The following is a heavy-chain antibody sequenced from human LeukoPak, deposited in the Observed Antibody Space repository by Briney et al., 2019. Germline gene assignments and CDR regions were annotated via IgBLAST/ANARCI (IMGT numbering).Heavy chain of an antibody. CDR1: GFTFCMYA. J-gene: IGHJ3*02. CDR3: AKDYLDIVVVPAALDAFDI. V-gene: IGHV3-23*01. Sequence: GGSLRLSCAASGFTFCMYAMSCVRQAPGERLEWVSVISGSGGSTYYADSVKGRFTISRDNSKNTLYLQMNSLRAEDTAVYYCAKDYLDIVVVPAALDAFDIWRQGTMVTVSS. D-gene: IGHD2-2*03. CDR2: ISGSGGST.